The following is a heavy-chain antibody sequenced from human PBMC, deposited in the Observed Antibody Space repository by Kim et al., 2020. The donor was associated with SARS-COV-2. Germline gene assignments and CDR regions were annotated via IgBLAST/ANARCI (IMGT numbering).Heavy chain of an antibody. CDR1: GFTFSDYY. Sequence: GGSLRLSCAASGFTFSDYYMSWIRQAPGKGLEWVSYISSSSSYTNYADSVKGRFTISRDNAKNSLYLQMNSLRAEDTAVYYCARGHSSSWYWGPVSLDYWGQGTLVTVSS. CDR2: ISSSSSYT. J-gene: IGHJ4*02. V-gene: IGHV3-11*05. D-gene: IGHD6-13*01. CDR3: ARGHSSSWYWGPVSLDY.